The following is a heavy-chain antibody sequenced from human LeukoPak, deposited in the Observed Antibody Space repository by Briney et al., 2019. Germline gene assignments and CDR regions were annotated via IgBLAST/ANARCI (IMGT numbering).Heavy chain of an antibody. CDR3: ASSRYDSSGYYGIIGY. V-gene: IGHV3-7*01. CDR1: GFTFSSYW. J-gene: IGHJ4*02. CDR2: IKEDGSEK. Sequence: GGSLRLSCAASGFTFSSYWMSWVRQAPGKGLEWVANIKEDGSEKYYVDSMRGRLSISRDNAKNSLYLQMNSLRAEDTALYYCASSRYDSSGYYGIIGYWGQGTLVTVSS. D-gene: IGHD3-22*01.